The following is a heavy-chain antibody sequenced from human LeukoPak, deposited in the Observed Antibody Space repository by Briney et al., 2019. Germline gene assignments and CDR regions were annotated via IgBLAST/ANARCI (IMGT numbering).Heavy chain of an antibody. CDR3: ARVFGGREIGF. D-gene: IGHD3-3*01. Sequence: ASVKVSCKASGYTFTTYDINWVRQATGQGLEWMGWMNPKTGDTAFAQKFQGRVTMTRNTSIDTAYRELTSLRSQDTAMYYCARVFGGREIGFWGQGTQVTVSS. V-gene: IGHV1-8*01. J-gene: IGHJ4*02. CDR1: GYTFTTYD. CDR2: MNPKTGDT.